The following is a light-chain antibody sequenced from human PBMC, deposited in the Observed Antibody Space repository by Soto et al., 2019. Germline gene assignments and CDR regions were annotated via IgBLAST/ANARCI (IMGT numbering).Light chain of an antibody. CDR1: QSVSNY. V-gene: IGKV3-11*01. J-gene: IGKJ4*01. CDR3: QQRIDWPLT. Sequence: EIVLTQSPATLSLSPGERATLSCRASQSVSNYLAWYQQKAGQAPRLLIYETSNRAIGIPARFSGSGSWTDFTLTISSLEPEDFAFYYCQQRIDWPLTFGGGTKVEVK. CDR2: ETS.